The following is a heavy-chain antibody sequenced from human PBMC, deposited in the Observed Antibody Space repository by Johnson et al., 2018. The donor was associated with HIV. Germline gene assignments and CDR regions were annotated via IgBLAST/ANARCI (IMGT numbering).Heavy chain of an antibody. V-gene: IGHV3-15*01. CDR3: TTHSGYESDPFDM. CDR1: GFTVSSNY. Sequence: DVQVVESGGGLIQPGGSLRLSCAASGFTVSSNYMSWVRQAPGKGLEWVGRIKSKTDGGTTDYAAPVKGRFTISRDDSKNTLYLQMNSLKTEDTAVYYCTTHSGYESDPFDMWGQGTMVTVSS. D-gene: IGHD5-12*01. CDR2: IKSKTDGGTT. J-gene: IGHJ3*02.